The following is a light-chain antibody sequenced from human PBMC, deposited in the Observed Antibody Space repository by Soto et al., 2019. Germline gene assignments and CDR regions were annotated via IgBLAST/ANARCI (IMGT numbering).Light chain of an antibody. V-gene: IGKV3D-15*01. CDR1: QSVNFN. Sequence: EIVMTQSPATLSVSPGERATLSCRASQSVNFNLAWYQHKPGQGPRLLIYGASTRAADVPARFSGGGSGTDFTLTISSLQSEAFAVYYCHQYISWTFGQGTKVEIK. J-gene: IGKJ1*01. CDR3: HQYISWT. CDR2: GAS.